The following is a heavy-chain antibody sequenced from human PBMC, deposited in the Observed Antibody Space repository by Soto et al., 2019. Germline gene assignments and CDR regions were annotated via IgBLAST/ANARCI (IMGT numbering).Heavy chain of an antibody. CDR1: GFTFSSYG. Sequence: GGSLRLSCAASGFTFSSYGMHWVRQAPGKGLEWVAVISYDGSNKYYADSVKGRFTISRDNSKNTLYLQMNSLRAEDTAVYYCAKDGVRRYYYGSGSYPPIYYYYGMDVWGQGTTVTVSS. V-gene: IGHV3-30*18. J-gene: IGHJ6*02. CDR3: AKDGVRRYYYGSGSYPPIYYYYGMDV. D-gene: IGHD3-10*01. CDR2: ISYDGSNK.